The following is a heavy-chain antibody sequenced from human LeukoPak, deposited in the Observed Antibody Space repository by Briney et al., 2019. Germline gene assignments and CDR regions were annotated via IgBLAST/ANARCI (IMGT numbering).Heavy chain of an antibody. V-gene: IGHV1-2*04. J-gene: IGHJ4*02. CDR2: INPNSSGT. D-gene: IGHD2-15*01. CDR3: ARRSGGYLRSFDY. CDR1: GYTFTGYY. Sequence: ASVKVSCKASGYTFTGYYMHCVRQAPGQGLEWMGWINPNSSGTNYAQKFQGWVTMTRDTSISTAYMELSRLRSDDTAVYYCARRSGGYLRSFDYWGQGTLVTVSS.